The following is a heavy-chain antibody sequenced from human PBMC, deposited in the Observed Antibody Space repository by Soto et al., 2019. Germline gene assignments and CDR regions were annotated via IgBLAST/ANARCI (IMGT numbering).Heavy chain of an antibody. CDR1: GFTFSNYN. V-gene: IGHV3-21*01. J-gene: IGHJ5*02. Sequence: EVQLVESGGGLVKPGGSLRLSCVASGFTFSNYNMNWVRQAPGKGLEWVSHISGSSIYIHYADSVRGRFTISRDNAKNSVYLQMDSLRFEDTAVYYCAREGALKPFSSWGQGALVAVSA. CDR2: ISGSSIYI. CDR3: AREGALKPFSS.